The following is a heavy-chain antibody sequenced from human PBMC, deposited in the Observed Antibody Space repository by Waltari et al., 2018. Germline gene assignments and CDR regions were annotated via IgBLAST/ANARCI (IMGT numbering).Heavy chain of an antibody. D-gene: IGHD6-6*01. CDR1: GGSFSGFY. CDR3: ARANGGMAARKNKYNWFDP. V-gene: IGHV4-34*01. J-gene: IGHJ5*02. CDR2: INHSRST. Sequence: QVQLQQWGAGLLKPSETLSLTCAVYGGSFSGFYWSWIRQPPGKGLEWIGEINHSRSTIYGPSLKTRVTLSVDASKNPFSLKLSSVTAAETAVSFCARANGGMAARKNKYNWFDPWGQGTLVTVSS.